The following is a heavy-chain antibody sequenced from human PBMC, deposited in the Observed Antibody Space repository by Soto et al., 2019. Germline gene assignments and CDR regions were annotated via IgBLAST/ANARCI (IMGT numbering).Heavy chain of an antibody. CDR2: IYWNDDK. Sequence: PTLVNPTQTLTLTCTFSGFSLSTSGVGVGWIRQPPGKALEWLALIYWNDDKRYRPSLKSRLTITKDTSENQVVLTMTNMDPVDTATYYCAHGIVGAPSSPRAFRPFFDYWGQGTLVTVS. CDR1: GFSLSTSGVG. D-gene: IGHD1-26*01. CDR3: AHGIVGAPSSPRAFRPFFDY. J-gene: IGHJ4*02. V-gene: IGHV2-5*01.